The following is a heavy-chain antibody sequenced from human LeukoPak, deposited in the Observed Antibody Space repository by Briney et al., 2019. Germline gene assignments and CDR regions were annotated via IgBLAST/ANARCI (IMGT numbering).Heavy chain of an antibody. V-gene: IGHV4-59*11. Sequence: SETLFLTCTVSGGSMTTHHWNWIRQTPGKGLEWIGYVFDSGRTKENPSLKSRVTLSADTSKNQLSLRLSSVTAADTAVYYCTTIKRGNIFGYFDFWGQGILVTVSS. D-gene: IGHD5-18*01. J-gene: IGHJ4*02. CDR1: GGSMTTHH. CDR2: VFDSGRT. CDR3: TTIKRGNIFGYFDF.